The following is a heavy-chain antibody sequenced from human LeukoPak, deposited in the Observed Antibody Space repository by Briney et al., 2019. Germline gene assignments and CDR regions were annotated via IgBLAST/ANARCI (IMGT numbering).Heavy chain of an antibody. J-gene: IGHJ4*02. CDR3: AHRPYYYDSSGVFDY. Sequence: KESGPTLVKPTQTLTLTCTFSGFSLSTSGVGVGWIRQPPGKALEWLALIYWDDDKRYSPSLKSRLTITKDTSKNQVVLTMTNMDPVDTATYYCAHRPYYYDSSGVFDYWGQGTLVTVSS. CDR2: IYWDDDK. V-gene: IGHV2-5*02. CDR1: GFSLSTSGVG. D-gene: IGHD3-22*01.